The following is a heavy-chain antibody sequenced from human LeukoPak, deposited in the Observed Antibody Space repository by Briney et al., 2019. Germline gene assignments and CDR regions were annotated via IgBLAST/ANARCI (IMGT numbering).Heavy chain of an antibody. J-gene: IGHJ4*02. CDR1: GGTFSSYA. V-gene: IGHV1-18*01. D-gene: IGHD1-26*01. CDR2: ISAYNGNT. CDR3: ARALYSGSYVLGY. Sequence: ASVKVSCKASGGTFSSYAISWVRQAPGQGLEWMGWISAYNGNTNYAQKLQGRVTMTTDTSTSTAYMELRSLRSDDTAVYYCARALYSGSYVLGYWGQGTLVTVSS.